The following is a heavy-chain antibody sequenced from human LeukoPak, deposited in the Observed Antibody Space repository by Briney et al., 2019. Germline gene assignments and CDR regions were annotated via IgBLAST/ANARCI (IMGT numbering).Heavy chain of an antibody. V-gene: IGHV4-38-2*01. CDR2: IYHSGST. CDR3: ARGVVVISSGDY. Sequence: SETLSLTCAVSGYSISSGYYWGWIRQPPGKRLEWIGSIYHSGSTYYNPSLKSRVTISVDTSKNQFSLKLSSVTAADTAVYYCARGVVVISSGDYWGQGTLVTVSS. D-gene: IGHD3-22*01. CDR1: GYSISSGYY. J-gene: IGHJ4*02.